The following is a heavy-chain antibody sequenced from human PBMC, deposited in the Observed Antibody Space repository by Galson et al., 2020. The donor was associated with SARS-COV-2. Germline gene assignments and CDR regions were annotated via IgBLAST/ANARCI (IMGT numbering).Heavy chain of an antibody. CDR1: GYSVSTTNY. V-gene: IGHV4-38-2*01. J-gene: IGHJ2*01. CDR3: ARQGVNMIVLVTVPGWFFDL. CDR2: IYPNGRT. D-gene: IGHD2-21*02. Sequence: SETLSLTCAVSGYSVSTTNYWGWVRLARGKGLEWIGSIYPNGRTYYNPSLESRVTISVDTSRNQFSLTRASVTAADTAFYYCARQGVNMIVLVTVPGWFFDLWGRGTLVTVSS.